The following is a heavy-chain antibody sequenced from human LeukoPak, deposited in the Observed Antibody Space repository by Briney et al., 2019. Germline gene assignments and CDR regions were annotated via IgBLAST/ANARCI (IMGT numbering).Heavy chain of an antibody. D-gene: IGHD2-21*01. CDR3: ARDSLLSAIQFDY. CDR1: GGSINSNNW. J-gene: IGHJ4*02. V-gene: IGHV4-4*02. CDR2: IFHSGGT. Sequence: SETLSLTCAVSGGSINSNNWWSWVRQPPEKGLEWIGEIFHSGGTNYNPSLKSRVTISVDKPKNQLSLKLSSVTAADTAVYYCARDSLLSAIQFDYWGQGTLVTVSS.